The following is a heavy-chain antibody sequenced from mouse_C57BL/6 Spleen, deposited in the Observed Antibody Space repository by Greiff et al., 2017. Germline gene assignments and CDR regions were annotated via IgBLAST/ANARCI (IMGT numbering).Heavy chain of an antibody. Sequence: QVQLKQPGAELVKPGASVKMSCKASGYTFTSYWITWVKQRPGQGLEWIGDIYPGSGSTNYNEKFKSKATLTVDTSSSTAYMQLSSLTSEDSAVYYCARSEYGSSLDYWGQGTTLTVSS. CDR3: ARSEYGSSLDY. CDR1: GYTFTSYW. V-gene: IGHV1-55*01. J-gene: IGHJ2*01. D-gene: IGHD1-1*01. CDR2: IYPGSGST.